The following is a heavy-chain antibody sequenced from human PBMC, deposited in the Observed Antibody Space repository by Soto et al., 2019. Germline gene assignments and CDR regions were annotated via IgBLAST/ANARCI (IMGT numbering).Heavy chain of an antibody. Sequence: SETLSLTCTVSGGSIRSAGHYWSWIRQPPGKGPEWIASIYHGGTTFYNPSLKSRITISVDTSNNQFSLKLTSVTAANTAVYYCARVHVMVVAGSTFDYWGHGTLVTVSS. D-gene: IGHD6-19*01. CDR2: IYHGGTT. V-gene: IGHV4-39*07. CDR3: ARVHVMVVAGSTFDY. J-gene: IGHJ4*01. CDR1: GGSIRSAGHY.